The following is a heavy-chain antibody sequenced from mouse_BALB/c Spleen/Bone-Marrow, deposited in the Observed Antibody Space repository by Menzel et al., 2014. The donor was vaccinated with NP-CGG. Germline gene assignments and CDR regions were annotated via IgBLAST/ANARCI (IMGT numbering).Heavy chain of an antibody. V-gene: IGHV1S81*02. CDR2: INPSSGGT. J-gene: IGHJ3*01. CDR1: GYTFXSYF. Sequence: VKLMESGAELVKPGASVKLSCKASGYTFXSYFLYWVKQRPGQGLEWIGEINPSSGGTNFNEKFKSKATLTIDKSSSTVYMQLSSLTSEDSAVYYCTRSGPGFAYWGQGTLVTVSA. CDR3: TRSGPGFAY.